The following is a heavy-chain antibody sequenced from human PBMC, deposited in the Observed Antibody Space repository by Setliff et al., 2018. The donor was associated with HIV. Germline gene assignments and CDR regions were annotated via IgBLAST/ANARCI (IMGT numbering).Heavy chain of an antibody. D-gene: IGHD2-2*01. CDR1: GGSFSSGGYY. J-gene: IGHJ6*03. V-gene: IGHV4-31*02. CDR2: SYYSGST. Sequence: PSETLSLTCTVSGGSFSSGGYYWSWIRQLPGKGLEWIGYSYYSGSTYYNPSLKSRITISVDTSENQFSLKVSSVTAADPAVYYCARARGGCGSTSCPEAYYYYYMDVWGKGTSVTVSS. CDR3: ARARGGCGSTSCPEAYYYYYMDV.